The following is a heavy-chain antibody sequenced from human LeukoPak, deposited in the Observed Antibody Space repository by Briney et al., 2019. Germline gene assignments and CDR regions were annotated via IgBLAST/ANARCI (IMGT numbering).Heavy chain of an antibody. CDR2: IKQDGSEK. J-gene: IGHJ6*02. V-gene: IGHV3-7*01. CDR1: GFTFSSYW. CDR3: ARDAPFNYYYGMDG. Sequence: GGSLRLSCAASGFTFSSYWMSWVRQAPGKGLEWVANIKQDGSEKYYVDSVKGRFTISRDNAKNSLYLQMNSLRAEDTAVYYCARDAPFNYYYGMDGWGQGTTVTVS.